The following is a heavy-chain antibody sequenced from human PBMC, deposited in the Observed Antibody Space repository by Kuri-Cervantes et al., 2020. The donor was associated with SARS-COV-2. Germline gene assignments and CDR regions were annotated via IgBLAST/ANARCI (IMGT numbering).Heavy chain of an antibody. CDR3: ASRGLTVIPT. CDR2: IYHDGST. Sequence: SKTLTLTCTVSGDTISSYSGSFHYWPWIRQPPGKGLECIGSIYHDGSTYSNPSLKGRVTISMDTSKNQISLKLRSVTSADTAVYYCASRGLTVIPTWGQGILVTVSS. D-gene: IGHD3-9*01. CDR1: GDTISSYSGSFHY. V-gene: IGHV4-39*01. J-gene: IGHJ4*02.